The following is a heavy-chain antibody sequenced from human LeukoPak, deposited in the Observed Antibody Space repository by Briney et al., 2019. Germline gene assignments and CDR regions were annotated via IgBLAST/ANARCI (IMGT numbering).Heavy chain of an antibody. CDR3: AKFNFDWNPDY. V-gene: IGHV3-23*01. D-gene: IGHD3-9*01. CDR2: ISGYSTT. CDR1: GFTFDDYG. J-gene: IGHJ4*02. Sequence: GESLRLSCAASGFTFDDYGMSWVRQAPGKGLEWVSVISGYSTTYYAGSVKGRFTISRDNSKNTVNLQMNSLRAEDTAIYYCAKFNFDWNPDYWGQGTLVTVSS.